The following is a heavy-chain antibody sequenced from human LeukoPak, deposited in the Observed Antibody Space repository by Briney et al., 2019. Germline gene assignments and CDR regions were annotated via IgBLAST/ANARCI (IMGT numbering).Heavy chain of an antibody. CDR2: IYYSGST. D-gene: IGHD6-19*01. CDR1: GGSISSSSYY. Sequence: PSETLSLTCTVSGGSISSSSYYWGWIRQPPGKGLEWIGSIYYSGSTYYNPSLKSRVTISVDTSKNQFSLKLSSVTAADTAVYYCARAILETPGYSSGWLGGYWYFDLWGRGTLVTVSS. CDR3: ARAILETPGYSSGWLGGYWYFDL. V-gene: IGHV4-39*07. J-gene: IGHJ2*01.